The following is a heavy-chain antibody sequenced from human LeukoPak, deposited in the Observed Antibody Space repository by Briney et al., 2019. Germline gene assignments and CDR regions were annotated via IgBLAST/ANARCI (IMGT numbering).Heavy chain of an antibody. J-gene: IGHJ4*02. D-gene: IGHD6-19*01. CDR2: IIPIFGTA. CDR1: GGTFSSYA. CDR3: ARDPYSSGWLLEISFDY. Sequence: SVKVSCKASGGTFSSYAISWVRQAPGQGLEWMGRIIPIFGTANYAQKFQGRVTMTRDTSTSTVYMELSSLRSEDTAVYYCARDPYSSGWLLEISFDYWGQGTLVTVSS. V-gene: IGHV1-69*05.